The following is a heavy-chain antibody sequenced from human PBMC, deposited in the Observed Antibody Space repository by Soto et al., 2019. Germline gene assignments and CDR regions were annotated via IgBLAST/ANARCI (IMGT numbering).Heavy chain of an antibody. CDR2: INPNSGGT. D-gene: IGHD3-10*01. V-gene: IGHV1-2*02. CDR3: ARVEPKWSGACMEG. CDR1: GYTFTGYY. Sequence: ASVKVSCKASGYTFTGYYMHWVRQAPGQGREWMGWINPNSGGTNYAQKFQGRVTMTRDTSISTAYMELSRLRSDDTAVYYCARVEPKWSGACMEGWGQGTTCTVSS. J-gene: IGHJ6*02.